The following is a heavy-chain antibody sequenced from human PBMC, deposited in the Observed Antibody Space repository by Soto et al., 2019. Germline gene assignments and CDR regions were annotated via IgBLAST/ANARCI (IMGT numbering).Heavy chain of an antibody. J-gene: IGHJ5*02. V-gene: IGHV3-11*01. Sequence: TGGSLRLSCAASGFTFSDYYMSWIRQAPGKGLEWVSYISSSGSTIYYADSVKGRFTISRDNAKNSLYLQMNSLRAEDTAVYYCARGGTSYEKYNWFDPWGQGTLVTVSS. D-gene: IGHD2-2*01. CDR1: GFTFSDYY. CDR3: ARGGTSYEKYNWFDP. CDR2: ISSSGSTI.